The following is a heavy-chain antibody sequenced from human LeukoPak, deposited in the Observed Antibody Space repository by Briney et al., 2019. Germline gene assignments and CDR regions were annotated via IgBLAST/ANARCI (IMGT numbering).Heavy chain of an antibody. D-gene: IGHD3-10*01. J-gene: IGHJ4*02. CDR2: IKWHGDRT. Sequence: PGGSLRLSCAASGFTLSDAWMSWVRQAPGKGLEWVSGIKWHGDRTGYADSVKGRFTISRDNAKNSLYLQMNSLRAEDTALYYCARSGYYGSGSYSDYWGQGTLVTVSS. CDR1: GFTLSDAW. V-gene: IGHV3-20*04. CDR3: ARSGYYGSGSYSDY.